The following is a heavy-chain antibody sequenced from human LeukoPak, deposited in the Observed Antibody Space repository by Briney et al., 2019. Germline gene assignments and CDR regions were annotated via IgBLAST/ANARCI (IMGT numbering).Heavy chain of an antibody. CDR3: AKGLGGEFY. D-gene: IGHD2-21*01. CDR2: ISGSADST. CDR1: GFTFRNYA. Sequence: GGSLRLSCAASGFTFRNYAMSWVRQAPGKGLEWVSGISGSADSTYYADSVKGRFTISRDNSKNTFYLQMNSLRAEDTAVYYCAKGLGGEFYRGQGTLVTVSS. J-gene: IGHJ4*02. V-gene: IGHV3-23*01.